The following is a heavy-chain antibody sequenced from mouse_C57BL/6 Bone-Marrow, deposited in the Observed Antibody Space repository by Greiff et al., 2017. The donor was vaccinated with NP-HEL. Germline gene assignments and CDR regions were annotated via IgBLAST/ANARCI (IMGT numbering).Heavy chain of an antibody. J-gene: IGHJ1*03. D-gene: IGHD1-1*01. CDR3: ARGDDYGSWYFDV. Sequence: QVQLQQSGAELARPGASVKLSCKASGYTFTSYGISWVKQRTGQGLEWIGEIYPRSGNTYYNEKFKGKATLTADKSSSTAYMELRSLTSEDCAVYCCARGDDYGSWYFDVWGTGTTVTVSS. CDR1: GYTFTSYG. CDR2: IYPRSGNT. V-gene: IGHV1-81*01.